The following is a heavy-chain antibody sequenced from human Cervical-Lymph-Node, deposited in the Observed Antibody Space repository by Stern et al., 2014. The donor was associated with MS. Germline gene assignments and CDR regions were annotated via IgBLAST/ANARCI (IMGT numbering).Heavy chain of an antibody. CDR1: GFTLSGYD. V-gene: IGHV3-33*01. J-gene: IGHJ6*02. Sequence: MQLVESGGGVVKPGRSLRVSCAASGFTLSGYDMHWVRQAPGKGLEWVAGICHYRNNKYYGDTVKGRFSISRDNSNNTLNLQMNSLIAEDTAVYYCAREFRIGGYYYGLDVWGQGTPVTVSS. CDR2: ICHYRNNK. CDR3: AREFRIGGYYYGLDV. D-gene: IGHD3-10*01.